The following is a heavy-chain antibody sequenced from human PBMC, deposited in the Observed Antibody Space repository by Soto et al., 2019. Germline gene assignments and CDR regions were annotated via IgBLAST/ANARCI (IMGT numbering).Heavy chain of an antibody. D-gene: IGHD3-10*01. Sequence: QVQLQASGPGLVKPSETLSLTCTVSGGSISSYYWSWIRQPPGKGLEWIGYIYYSGSTNYNPSLKARVTMSVDTAKNQSSLKLSSVTAADTAVYYCARVWGGAFDIWGQGTMVTVSS. CDR2: IYYSGST. CDR3: ARVWGGAFDI. V-gene: IGHV4-59*01. CDR1: GGSISSYY. J-gene: IGHJ3*02.